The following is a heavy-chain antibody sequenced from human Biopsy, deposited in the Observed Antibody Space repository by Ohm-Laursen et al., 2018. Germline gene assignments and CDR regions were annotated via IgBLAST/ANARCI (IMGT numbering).Heavy chain of an antibody. J-gene: IGHJ4*02. CDR3: GRIAAAGWDDY. V-gene: IGHV1-18*01. CDR2: ISGYNGNT. D-gene: IGHD6-25*01. CDR1: GYKFTSYG. Sequence: GASVKVSCKASGYKFTSYGMSWVRQAPGQGFEWMGRISGYNGNTNYAQKFQGRITMTIDAATSTGYMDLRSLKSDDTAVYYCGRIAAAGWDDYWGQGTLVTVSS.